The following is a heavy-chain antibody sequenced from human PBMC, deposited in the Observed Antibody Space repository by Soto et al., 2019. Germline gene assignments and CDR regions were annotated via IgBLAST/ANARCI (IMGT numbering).Heavy chain of an antibody. D-gene: IGHD3-3*01. CDR1: GFTFSNAW. V-gene: IGHV3-15*01. CDR2: IKSKTDGGTT. J-gene: IGHJ6*02. Sequence: GGSLRLSCAASGFTFSNAWMSWVRQAPGKGLEWVGRIKSKTDGGTTDYAAPVKGRFTISRDDSKNTLYLQMNSLKTEDTAVYYCTTDPYYDFWSGYYTLGYYYYGMDVWGQGTTVTVSS. CDR3: TTDPYYDFWSGYYTLGYYYYGMDV.